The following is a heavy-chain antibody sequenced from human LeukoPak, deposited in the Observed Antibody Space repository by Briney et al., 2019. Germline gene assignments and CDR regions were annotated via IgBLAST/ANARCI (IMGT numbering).Heavy chain of an antibody. D-gene: IGHD3-16*01. CDR3: ARGITFGDFDY. CDR2: IYYSGST. V-gene: IGHV4-59*01. Sequence: PSETLSLTCTVSGGSISSYYWSWIRQPPGKGLEWIGYIYYSGSTNYNPSLKSRVTMSVDTSKNQFSLKLSSVTAAGTAVYYCARGITFGDFDYWGQGTLVTVSS. CDR1: GGSISSYY. J-gene: IGHJ4*02.